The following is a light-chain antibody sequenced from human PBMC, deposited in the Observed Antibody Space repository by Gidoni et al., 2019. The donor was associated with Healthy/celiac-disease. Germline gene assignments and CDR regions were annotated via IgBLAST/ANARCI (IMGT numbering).Light chain of an antibody. CDR1: SSDVGSYNR. CDR3: SSNTSSSTWV. V-gene: IGLV2-18*02. J-gene: IGLJ3*02. CDR2: EVS. Sequence: QSALTQPPSVSGSPGQSVTISCTGTSSDVGSYNRVSWYQQPPGTAPKLMIYEVSKRPSGVHDRFSGSKSGNTASLTISGLQAEDEADYYCSSNTSSSTWVFGGGTKLTVL.